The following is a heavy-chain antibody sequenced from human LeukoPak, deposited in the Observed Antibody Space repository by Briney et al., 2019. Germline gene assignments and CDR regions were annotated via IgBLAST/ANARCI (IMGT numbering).Heavy chain of an antibody. J-gene: IGHJ5*02. V-gene: IGHV4-38-2*02. CDR2: IYHSGST. Sequence: PSETLSLTCTVSGYSISSGYFLGWIRQPPGKGLEWIGSIYHSGSTSYNPSLKSRLTISVDTSKNQFSLKLNFVTAADTAMYYCARMFRSSWYINWFDPWGQGTLVTVSS. CDR3: ARMFRSSWYINWFDP. D-gene: IGHD6-13*01. CDR1: GYSISSGYF.